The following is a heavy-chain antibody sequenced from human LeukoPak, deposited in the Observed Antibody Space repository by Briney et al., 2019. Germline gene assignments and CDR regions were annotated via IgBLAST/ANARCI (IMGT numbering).Heavy chain of an antibody. Sequence: GGSLRLSCAASGFTFSSNWMHWVRQAPGKGLVWVSRIDSDGKTTSYTDSVKGRFTISRDNDKNTLYLQMNSLRAEDTAMYYCARGISMIRGAYDCWGQGSLVTVSS. CDR2: IDSDGKTT. D-gene: IGHD3-10*01. V-gene: IGHV3-74*01. CDR3: ARGISMIRGAYDC. J-gene: IGHJ4*02. CDR1: GFTFSSNW.